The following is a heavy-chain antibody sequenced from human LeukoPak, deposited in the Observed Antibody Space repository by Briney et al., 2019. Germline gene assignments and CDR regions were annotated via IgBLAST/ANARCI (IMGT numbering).Heavy chain of an antibody. Sequence: SETLSLTCTVSGGSISSSSYFWGWIRQPPGKGLEWIGSIYYSGTTYSNSSLKSRLSMAVDTSQNQFSLQLSSVTAADTAVYYCARRRPAARHVGTLDYWGQGTLVTVFS. CDR3: ARRRPAARHVGTLDY. D-gene: IGHD2-2*01. CDR1: GGSISSSSYF. CDR2: IYYSGTT. J-gene: IGHJ4*02. V-gene: IGHV4-39*01.